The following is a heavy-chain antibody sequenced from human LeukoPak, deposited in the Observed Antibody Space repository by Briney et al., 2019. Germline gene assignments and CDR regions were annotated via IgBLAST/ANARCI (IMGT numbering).Heavy chain of an antibody. CDR1: GYSISSGYY. V-gene: IGHV4-38-2*01. Sequence: PSETLSLTCAVSGYSISSGYYWGWIRQPPGKGLEWIGSIYHSGSTYYNPSLKSRVTISVDTSKNQFSLKLSSVTAAGTAVYYCARGEVPAAINYFDYWGQGTLVTVSS. J-gene: IGHJ4*02. CDR3: ARGEVPAAINYFDY. CDR2: IYHSGST. D-gene: IGHD2-2*01.